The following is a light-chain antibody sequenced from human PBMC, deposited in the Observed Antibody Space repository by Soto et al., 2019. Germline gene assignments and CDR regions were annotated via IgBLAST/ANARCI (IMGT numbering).Light chain of an antibody. V-gene: IGKV1-39*01. CDR1: QSIYSS. Sequence: DIRMTQSTSSLSASVGDRVTITCRASQSIYSSLNWYHQKPGKAPKLLIYAASNLQSGVPSRFSGSGSGTDFTLSISSLQPEDYATYYCQQSYSAPYTFGQGTKLEI. CDR3: QQSYSAPYT. CDR2: AAS. J-gene: IGKJ2*01.